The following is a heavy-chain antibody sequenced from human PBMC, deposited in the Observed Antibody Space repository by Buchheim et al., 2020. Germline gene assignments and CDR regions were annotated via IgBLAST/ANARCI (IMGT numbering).Heavy chain of an antibody. Sequence: QLQLQESGPGLVKPSETLSLTCTVSGGSMNSRTDYWGWIRQSPGKGLEWIGSIHYSGSTYYNPSLKSRVTISVDTSKNQFSLQVNSMSAADTAVYYCARHRDMDYFVSGYGMDVWGQGTT. V-gene: IGHV4-39*01. CDR3: ARHRDMDYFVSGYGMDV. J-gene: IGHJ6*02. CDR1: GGSMNSRTDY. D-gene: IGHD3-10*01. CDR2: IHYSGST.